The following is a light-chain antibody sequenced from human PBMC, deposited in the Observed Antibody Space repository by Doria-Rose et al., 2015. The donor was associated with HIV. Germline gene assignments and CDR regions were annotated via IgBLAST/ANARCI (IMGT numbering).Light chain of an antibody. CDR3: QQYNSYPCS. CDR1: QSISDW. Sequence: DIRVTQSPSTLSASVGDRVTITCRASQSISDWLAWYQQRPGKAPKLLIFKASTLESGVPSRFSGSGSGTEFTLTITDLQPDDFATYSCQQYNSYPCSFGQGTKLETK. V-gene: IGKV1-5*03. CDR2: KAS. J-gene: IGKJ2*04.